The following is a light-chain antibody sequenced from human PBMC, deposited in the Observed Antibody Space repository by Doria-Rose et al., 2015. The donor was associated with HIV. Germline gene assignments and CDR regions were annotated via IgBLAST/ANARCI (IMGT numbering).Light chain of an antibody. J-gene: IGKJ1*01. CDR1: QSFSSTY. V-gene: IGKV3-20*01. Sequence: TQSPGTLSLSPEERATLSCRASQSFSSTYLAWYQQKPGQAHSVLIYDGSTRATGIPDRFSASGSGTDFTLTINRLEPEDFALYYCHQYGTSWTFGQGTKVEI. CDR3: HQYGTSWT. CDR2: DGS.